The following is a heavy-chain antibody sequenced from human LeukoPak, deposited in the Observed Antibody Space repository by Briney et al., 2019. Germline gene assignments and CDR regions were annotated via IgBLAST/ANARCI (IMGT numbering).Heavy chain of an antibody. CDR1: GSTFSNYG. CDR3: ARALRQYGYNWFDP. CDR2: ISAYNGHT. V-gene: IGHV1-18*01. D-gene: IGHD2-2*01. J-gene: IGHJ5*02. Sequence: GASEKVSCKASGSTFSNYGFTWVRQAPGQGLEWMGWISAYNGHTNYALQLQDRVTMTTDTSTSTAYMELRSLRSDDTAVYYCARALRQYGYNWFDPWGQGTLVTVSS.